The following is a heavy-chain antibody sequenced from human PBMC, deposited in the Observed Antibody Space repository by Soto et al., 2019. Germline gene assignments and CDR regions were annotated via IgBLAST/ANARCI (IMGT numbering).Heavy chain of an antibody. V-gene: IGHV3-23*01. CDR1: GFTFSSYA. CDR2: ISGSGGST. Sequence: VQLLESGGGLVQPGGSLRLSCAASGFTFSSYAMSWVRQAPGKGLEWVSAISGSGGSTYYADSVKGRFTISRDNSKNALYLQMNRLRAEDTAVYYCAKPVWSGSRWDFDYWGQGTLVTVSS. J-gene: IGHJ4*02. CDR3: AKPVWSGSRWDFDY. D-gene: IGHD3-3*01.